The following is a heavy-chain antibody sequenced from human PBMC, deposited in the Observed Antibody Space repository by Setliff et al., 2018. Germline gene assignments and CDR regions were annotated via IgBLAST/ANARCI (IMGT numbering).Heavy chain of an antibody. CDR1: GGSISSYY. D-gene: IGHD3-3*01. Sequence: PSDTLSLTCTVSGGSISSYYWSWIRQPAGKGLEWIGRIYTSGSTNYNPSLKSRVTMSVDTSKNQFSLKLSSVTAADTAVYYCARSYYNFWSGYYRVNWFDPWGQGTLVTVS. J-gene: IGHJ5*02. CDR2: IYTSGST. CDR3: ARSYYNFWSGYYRVNWFDP. V-gene: IGHV4-4*07.